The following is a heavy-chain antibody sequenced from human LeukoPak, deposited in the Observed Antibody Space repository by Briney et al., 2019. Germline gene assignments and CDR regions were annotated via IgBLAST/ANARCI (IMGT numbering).Heavy chain of an antibody. CDR2: ISYDGSNK. CDR1: GFTFSSYA. D-gene: IGHD6-13*01. J-gene: IGHJ4*02. V-gene: IGHV3-30*04. CDR3: ARDQIAAALFDY. Sequence: GGSLRLSCAASGFTFSSYAMHWVRQAPGKGLEWVAVISYDGSNKYCADSVKGRFTISRDNSKNTLYLQMSSLRAEDTAVYYCARDQIAAALFDYWGQGTLVTVSS.